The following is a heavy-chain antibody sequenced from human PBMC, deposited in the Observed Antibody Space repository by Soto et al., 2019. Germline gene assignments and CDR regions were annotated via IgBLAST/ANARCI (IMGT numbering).Heavy chain of an antibody. CDR1: GFTFSSYA. CDR3: ANIFGTVITTIIDY. V-gene: IGHV3-23*01. J-gene: IGHJ4*02. D-gene: IGHD3-22*01. CDR2: ISGSGGST. Sequence: PGGSLRLSCAASGFTFSSYAMSWVRQAPGKGLEWVSAISGSGGSTYYADSVKGRFTISRDNSKNTLYLQMNSLRAEDTAVYYCANIFGTVITTIIDYWGQGTLVTVSS.